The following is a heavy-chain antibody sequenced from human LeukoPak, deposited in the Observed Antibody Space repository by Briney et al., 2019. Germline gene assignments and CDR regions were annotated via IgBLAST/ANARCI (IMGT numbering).Heavy chain of an antibody. CDR1: GGSISSSSYY. Sequence: SGTLSLTCTVPGGSISSSSYYWGWIRQPPGKGLEWIGSIYYSGSTYYNPSLKSRVTISVDTSKNQFSLKLSSVTAADTAVYYCARHAGLRGYSYGYPRPPTSNNWFDPWGQGTLVTVSS. CDR2: IYYSGST. D-gene: IGHD5-18*01. J-gene: IGHJ5*02. V-gene: IGHV4-39*01. CDR3: ARHAGLRGYSYGYPRPPTSNNWFDP.